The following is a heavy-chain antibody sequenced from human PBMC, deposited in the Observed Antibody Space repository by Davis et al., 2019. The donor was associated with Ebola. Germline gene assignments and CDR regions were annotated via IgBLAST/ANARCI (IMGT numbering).Heavy chain of an antibody. D-gene: IGHD3-10*01. J-gene: IGHJ6*02. CDR1: GFTVSSNY. CDR2: IYSGGST. Sequence: GESLKISCAASGFTVSSNYMSWVRQAPGKGLEWVSVIYSGGSTYYADSVKGRFTISRDNSKNTLYLQMNSLRAEDTAVYYCARDGYYYGSGSLGLDVWGQGTTVTVSS. CDR3: ARDGYYYGSGSLGLDV. V-gene: IGHV3-53*05.